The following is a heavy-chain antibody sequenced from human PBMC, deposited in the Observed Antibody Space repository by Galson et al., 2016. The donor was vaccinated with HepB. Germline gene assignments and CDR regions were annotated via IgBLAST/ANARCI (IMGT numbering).Heavy chain of an antibody. CDR2: INIGNGNT. J-gene: IGHJ4*02. D-gene: IGHD3-22*01. Sequence: SVKVSCKASGGTFSSYAIHWLRQAPGQSLEWMGWINIGNGNTQYSLSFQGRVIITRDTSANTVYMEVDSLTAEDTSVYYCARVRSKDSWLPYFDFWGQGTLVTVSS. CDR3: ARVRSKDSWLPYFDF. CDR1: GGTFSSYA. V-gene: IGHV1-3*04.